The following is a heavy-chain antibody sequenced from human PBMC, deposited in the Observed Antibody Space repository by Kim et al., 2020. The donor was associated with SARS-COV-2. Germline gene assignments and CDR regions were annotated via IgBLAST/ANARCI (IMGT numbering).Heavy chain of an antibody. CDR3: ARDENYGPDY. CDR2: GT. D-gene: IGHD3-10*01. J-gene: IGHJ4*02. V-gene: IGHV1-2*07. Sequence: GTNYAHKFQGRVTMTRDTSISTVYMELSSLRSDDTAVYYCARDENYGPDYWGQGTLVIVSS.